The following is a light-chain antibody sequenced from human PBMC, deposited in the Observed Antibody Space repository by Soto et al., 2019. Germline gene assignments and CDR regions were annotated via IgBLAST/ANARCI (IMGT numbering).Light chain of an antibody. Sequence: SYELTQPPSVSVAPGKTASITCGGTNIGSKSVHWYQQKPGQAPVLVIYYDNDRPSGIPERFSGSNSGNTATLTISRVEDGDEADYYCQVWDSSSVLWVFGGGTKLTVL. CDR1: NIGSKS. CDR3: QVWDSSSVLWV. V-gene: IGLV3-21*04. J-gene: IGLJ3*02. CDR2: YDN.